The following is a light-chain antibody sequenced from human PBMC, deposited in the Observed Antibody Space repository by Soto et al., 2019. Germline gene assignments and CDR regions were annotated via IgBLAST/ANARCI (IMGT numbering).Light chain of an antibody. CDR3: QQYNSYSSFT. CDR2: DAS. CDR1: QSISSW. V-gene: IGKV1-5*01. J-gene: IGKJ5*01. Sequence: DIQMTQFPSTLSASVGDRVTITCRASQSISSWLAWYQQKPGKAPKVLIYDASSLESGVPSRFSGSGSGTEFTLTISSLQPDDFATYYCQQYNSYSSFTFGQGTRLEIK.